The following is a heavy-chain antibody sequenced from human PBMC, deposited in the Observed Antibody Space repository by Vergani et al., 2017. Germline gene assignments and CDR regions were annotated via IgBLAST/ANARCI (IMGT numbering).Heavy chain of an antibody. CDR3: AKGEPTYYYDSSGSSNWFDP. V-gene: IGHV3-23*01. CDR2: ISGSGGST. Sequence: EVQLLESGGGLVQPGGSLRLSCAASGFTFSSYAMSWVRQAPEKGLEWVSTISGSGGSTYYADSVKGRFTISSDNFKNTLYLQMNSLRAEDTAVYYCAKGEPTYYYDSSGSSNWFDPWGQGTLVTVSS. J-gene: IGHJ5*02. D-gene: IGHD3-22*01. CDR1: GFTFSSYA.